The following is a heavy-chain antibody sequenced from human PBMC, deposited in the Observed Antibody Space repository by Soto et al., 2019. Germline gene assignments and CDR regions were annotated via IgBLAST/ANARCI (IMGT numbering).Heavy chain of an antibody. CDR3: ASSRYCISTSCHPSSFGYYYYGMDV. CDR1: GGSISSGDYS. Sequence: PSETLSLTCAVSGGSISSGDYSWRWIRQPPGKGLEWIGYINHGGTSNYNPSLKSRAIISVDTSKNQFSLKLTSVTAEDTALYYCASSRYCISTSCHPSSFGYYYYGMDVWGQGTTVTVSS. D-gene: IGHD2-2*01. CDR2: INHGGTS. J-gene: IGHJ6*02. V-gene: IGHV4-30-2*01.